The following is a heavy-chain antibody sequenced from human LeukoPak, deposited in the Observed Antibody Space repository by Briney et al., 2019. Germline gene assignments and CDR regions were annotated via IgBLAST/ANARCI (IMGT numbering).Heavy chain of an antibody. CDR3: AKVTGYSSGWLIDY. J-gene: IGHJ4*02. CDR2: ISWNSFTL. CDR1: GFTFDDFA. Sequence: GGSLRLSCAASGFTFDDFAMHWVRHPPGKGLEWVSGISWNSFTLVYADSVKGRFTISRDNAKNSLYLQMNSLRAEDTALYYCAKVTGYSSGWLIDYWGQGTLVTVSS. V-gene: IGHV3-9*01. D-gene: IGHD6-19*01.